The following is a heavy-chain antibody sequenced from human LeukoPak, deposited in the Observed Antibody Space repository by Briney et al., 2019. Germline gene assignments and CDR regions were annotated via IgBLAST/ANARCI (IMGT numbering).Heavy chain of an antibody. J-gene: IGHJ4*02. CDR2: IKQDGSEK. CDR1: GFTFSSYW. CDR3: ARVSSLAVAGFFDY. Sequence: GGSLRLSCAASGFTFSSYWMNWVRQAPGKGLEWVANIKQDGSEKDYVDSVKGRFTISRDNAKNSLYLQMNSLRAEDTAVYYCARVSSLAVAGFFDYWGQGILVTVSS. V-gene: IGHV3-7*01. D-gene: IGHD6-19*01.